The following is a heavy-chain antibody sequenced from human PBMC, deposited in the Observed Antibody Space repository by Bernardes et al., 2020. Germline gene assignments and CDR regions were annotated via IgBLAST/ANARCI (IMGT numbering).Heavy chain of an antibody. Sequence: GGSLRLSCAASGFTFSSYWMSWVRQAPGKGLEWVANIKQDGSEKYYVDSVKGRFTISRDNAKNSLYLQMNSLRAEDTAVYYCARDRSRDTIFGVVIISARDYYYYMDVWGKGTTVTVSS. CDR3: ARDRSRDTIFGVVIISARDYYYYMDV. V-gene: IGHV3-7*04. J-gene: IGHJ6*03. CDR1: GFTFSSYW. D-gene: IGHD3-3*01. CDR2: IKQDGSEK.